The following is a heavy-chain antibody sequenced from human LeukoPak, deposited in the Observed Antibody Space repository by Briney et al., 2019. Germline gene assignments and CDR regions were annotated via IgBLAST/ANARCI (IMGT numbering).Heavy chain of an antibody. J-gene: IGHJ1*01. CDR3: ASVNGDGAEYFQH. Sequence: TGGSLRLSCAASGFTVSSNYMSWVRQAPGKGLEWVSVIYSGGTTYYADSVKGRFTTPRDISKNTLYLQMNSLRAEDTAVYYCASVNGDGAEYFQHWGQGTLVTVSS. CDR1: GFTVSSNY. V-gene: IGHV3-53*01. CDR2: IYSGGTT. D-gene: IGHD2-21*01.